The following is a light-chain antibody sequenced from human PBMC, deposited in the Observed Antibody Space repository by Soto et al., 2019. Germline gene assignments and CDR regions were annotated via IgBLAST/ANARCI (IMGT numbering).Light chain of an antibody. J-gene: IGKJ4*01. CDR1: QSVLYSSNNKNQ. CDR2: WAS. V-gene: IGKV4-1*01. CDR3: QQYYSGPRI. Sequence: DIVKTQSPDSLAVSMGERATINCKSSQSVLYSSNNKNQLDWYQQKPGQPPKLLISWASTRESGVPDRFSGSGSGADFTLTISSLQAEDVAVYYCQQYYSGPRIFGGGTKVEIK.